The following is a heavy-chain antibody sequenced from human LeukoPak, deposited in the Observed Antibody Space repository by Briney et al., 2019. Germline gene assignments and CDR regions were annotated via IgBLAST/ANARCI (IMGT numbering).Heavy chain of an antibody. D-gene: IGHD3-16*01. CDR3: AADLPGGAMFDP. V-gene: IGHV1-58*02. CDR1: GFTFSSST. CDR2: IVVGSGNT. J-gene: IGHJ5*02. Sequence: TPVKVSCKASGFTFSSSTIQWVRQARGQRLEWMGWIVVGSGNTNYAQNFQERVTITRDMSTSTAYMEVSSLRSEDTAVYYCAADLPGGAMFDPWGQGTLVTVSS.